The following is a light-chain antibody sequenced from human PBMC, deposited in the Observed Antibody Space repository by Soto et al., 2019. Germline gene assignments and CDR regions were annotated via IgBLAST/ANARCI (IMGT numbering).Light chain of an antibody. V-gene: IGLV2-14*01. Sequence: QSALTQPASVSGSPGQSMTISCTGTSRDVGSYNYVSWYQQRPDKAPRLMIYDVSDRPSGISIRFSGSKSGNTASLTISGLQAEDEADYFCSSYTSSSTVVFGGGTKLTVL. CDR2: DVS. CDR1: SRDVGSYNY. CDR3: SSYTSSSTVV. J-gene: IGLJ3*02.